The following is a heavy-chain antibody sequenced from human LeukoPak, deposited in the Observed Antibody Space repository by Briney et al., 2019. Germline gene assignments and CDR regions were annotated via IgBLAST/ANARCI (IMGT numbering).Heavy chain of an antibody. CDR2: IYYSGST. D-gene: IGHD2-15*01. J-gene: IGHJ3*02. CDR1: GGSISTYY. Sequence: SETLSLTRTVSGGSISTYYWSWIRQPPGKGLEWIGYIYYSGSTNYNPSLKSRVTISVDTSKNQFSLKLSPVTAADTAVYYCARGRNLRYCSGGSCYSDDAFDIWGQGTMVTVSS. CDR3: ARGRNLRYCSGGSCYSDDAFDI. V-gene: IGHV4-59*01.